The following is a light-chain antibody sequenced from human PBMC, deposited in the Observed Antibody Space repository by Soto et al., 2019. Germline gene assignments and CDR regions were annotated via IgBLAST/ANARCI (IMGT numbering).Light chain of an antibody. CDR2: DAS. CDR1: HDITNY. J-gene: IGKJ3*01. CDR3: QQFDHLPFP. Sequence: DIQMTQSPSSLSASLGDRVTITCRASHDITNYLNWYQQKPGKAPRLLIFDASILETGDPSRFSGSESGTDFTVSIISRQTGENAACYCQQFDHLPFPVGRETKVDLK. V-gene: IGKV1-33*01.